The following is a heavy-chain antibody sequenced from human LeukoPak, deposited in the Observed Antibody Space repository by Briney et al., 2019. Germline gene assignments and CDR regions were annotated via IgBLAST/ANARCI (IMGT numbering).Heavy chain of an antibody. CDR1: GGTISSYY. CDR3: ASSGSDSDAEDFQH. V-gene: IGHV4-59*07. D-gene: IGHD1-26*01. J-gene: IGHJ1*01. CDR2: IYYSGST. Sequence: PDTLSLTCTVSGGTISSYYWSWIRQPPGKGLEWIGYIYYSGSTNYNPSLKSRVTISVDTSKNQFSLKLSSVTAADTAVYYCASSGSDSDAEDFQHWGQGTLVTVSS.